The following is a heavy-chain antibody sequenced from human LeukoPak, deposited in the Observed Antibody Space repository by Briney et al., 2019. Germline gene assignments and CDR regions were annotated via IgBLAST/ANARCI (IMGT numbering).Heavy chain of an antibody. J-gene: IGHJ5*02. CDR2: IWYDGSNK. Sequence: GGSLRLSCAASGFTFSSYGMHWVRQAPGKGLEWVAVIWYDGSNKYYADSVKGRFTISRDNSKNTLYLQMNSLRAEDTAVYYCARDLESPTYYDILTGYRFDPWGQGTLVTVSS. CDR3: ARDLESPTYYDILTGYRFDP. V-gene: IGHV3-33*01. D-gene: IGHD3-9*01. CDR1: GFTFSSYG.